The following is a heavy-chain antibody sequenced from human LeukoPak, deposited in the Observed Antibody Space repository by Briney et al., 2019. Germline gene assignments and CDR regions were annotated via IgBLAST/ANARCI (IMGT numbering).Heavy chain of an antibody. V-gene: IGHV4-59*03. CDR2: LYYTGST. Sequence: SETLSLTCNVSGEYIRTYYWSWIRQPPGKGLEWIGYLYYTGSTNYNPSLKRRVTISVDTSKNQFSLKLSSVTAADTAVYYCATTHDNSDYYMDVWGEGTTVTVSS. CDR1: GEYIRTYY. CDR3: ATTHDNSDYYMDV. J-gene: IGHJ6*03. D-gene: IGHD3-22*01.